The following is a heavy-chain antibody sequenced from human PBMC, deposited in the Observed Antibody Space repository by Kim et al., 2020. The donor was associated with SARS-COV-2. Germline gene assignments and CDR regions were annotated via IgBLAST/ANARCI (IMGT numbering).Heavy chain of an antibody. CDR1: GGSISSYY. D-gene: IGHD3-10*01. CDR3: ARASDYYGSGTARYYYGM. Sequence: SETLSLTCTVSGGSISSYYWSWIRQPPGKGLEWIGYIYYSGSTNYNPSLKSRVTISVDTSKNQFSLKLSSVTAADTAVYYCARASDYYGSGTARYYYGM. CDR2: IYYSGST. J-gene: IGHJ6*01. V-gene: IGHV4-59*01.